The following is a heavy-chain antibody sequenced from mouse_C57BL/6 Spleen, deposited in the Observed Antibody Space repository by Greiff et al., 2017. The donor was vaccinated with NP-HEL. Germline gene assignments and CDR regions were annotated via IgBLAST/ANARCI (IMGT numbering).Heavy chain of an antibody. J-gene: IGHJ3*01. Sequence: EVQLQQSGAELVRPGASVKLSCTASGFNIKDYYMHWVKQRPEQGLEWIGRIDPEDGDTEYAPKFQGKATMTADTSSNTAYLQLSSLTSEDTAVYYCTCLITTVPQAWFAYWGQGTLVTVSA. V-gene: IGHV14-1*01. CDR2: IDPEDGDT. CDR3: TCLITTVPQAWFAY. CDR1: GFNIKDYY. D-gene: IGHD1-1*01.